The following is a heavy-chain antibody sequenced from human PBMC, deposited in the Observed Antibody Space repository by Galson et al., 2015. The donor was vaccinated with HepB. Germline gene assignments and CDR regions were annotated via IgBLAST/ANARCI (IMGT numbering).Heavy chain of an antibody. CDR1: GFTFSSYA. Sequence: SLRLSCAASGFTFSSYAMSWVRQAPGKGLEWVSVISSSGGNTNYADSVKGRFTISRDNSKNTLYLQMNSLRGEDTAVYYCAKDEVGTAIVTLLDYWGQGTLVTVSS. J-gene: IGHJ4*02. V-gene: IGHV3-23*01. D-gene: IGHD5-18*01. CDR2: ISSSGGNT. CDR3: AKDEVGTAIVTLLDY.